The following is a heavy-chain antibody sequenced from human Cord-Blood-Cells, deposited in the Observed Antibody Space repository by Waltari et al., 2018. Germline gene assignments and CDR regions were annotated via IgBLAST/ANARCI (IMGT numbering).Heavy chain of an antibody. V-gene: IGHV1-24*01. D-gene: IGHD6-6*01. J-gene: IGHJ6*03. CDR2: FDPEDGET. CDR1: GYTLTELS. CDR3: ATDQIAARPGYYYYYYMDV. Sequence: QVQLVQSGAEVKKPGASVKVSCKVSGYTLTELSMHWLRQAPGKGLEWMGGFDPEDGETSYAQKFQGRVTMTEDTSTDTAYMELSSLRSEDTAVYYCATDQIAARPGYYYYYYMDVWGKGTTVTVSS.